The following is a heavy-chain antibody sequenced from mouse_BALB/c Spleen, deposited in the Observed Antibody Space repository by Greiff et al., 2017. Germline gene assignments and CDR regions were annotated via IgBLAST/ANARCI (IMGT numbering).Heavy chain of an antibody. Sequence: EVQVVESGGGLVQPGGSLKLSCAASGFTFSSYTMSWVRQTPEKRLEWVAYISNGGGSTYYPDTVKGRFTISRDNAKNTLYLQMSSLKSEDTAMYYCARHEGNWYFDVWGAGTTVTVSS. CDR3: ARHEGNWYFDV. CDR1: GFTFSSYT. J-gene: IGHJ1*01. V-gene: IGHV5-12-2*01. CDR2: ISNGGGST.